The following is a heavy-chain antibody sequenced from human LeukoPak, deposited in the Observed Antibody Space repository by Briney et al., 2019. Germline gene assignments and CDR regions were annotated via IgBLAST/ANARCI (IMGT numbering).Heavy chain of an antibody. CDR3: AREGIPAAGTGPYYYYGMDV. D-gene: IGHD6-13*01. V-gene: IGHV4-34*01. J-gene: IGHJ6*02. CDR2: INHSGST. Sequence: PSETLSLTCAVYGGSFSGYYWSWIRLPPGKGLEWIGEINHSGSTNYNPSLKSRVTISVDTSKNQFSLKLSSVTAADTAVYYCAREGIPAAGTGPYYYYGMDVWGQGTTVTVSS. CDR1: GGSFSGYY.